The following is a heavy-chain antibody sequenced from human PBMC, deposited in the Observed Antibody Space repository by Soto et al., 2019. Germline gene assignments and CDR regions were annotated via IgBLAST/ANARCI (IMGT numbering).Heavy chain of an antibody. CDR3: ATHSDNWYRY. CDR1: GGSISSGGYY. V-gene: IGHV4-31*03. D-gene: IGHD6-13*01. Sequence: QVQLQESGPGLVKPSQTLSLTCTVSGGSISSGGYYWSWIRQHPGKGLEWIGYIYYSGSTYYNPSLKSRVTISVDMSKSQVSLKLSSVTAADTAVYYCATHSDNWYRYWGQGTLVTVSS. CDR2: IYYSGST. J-gene: IGHJ4*02.